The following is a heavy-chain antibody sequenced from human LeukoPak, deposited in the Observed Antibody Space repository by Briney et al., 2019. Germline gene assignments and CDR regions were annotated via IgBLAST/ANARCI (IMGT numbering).Heavy chain of an antibody. J-gene: IGHJ5*02. V-gene: IGHV4-39*01. CDR1: GGSISSSTSY. CDR3: ATTPT. CDR2: ISYSGST. Sequence: SETLSLSCIVSGGSISSSTSYWGWLRQPPGKGLEWIGSISYSGSTYYNPSLKSRVTISRDTSKNRFSLRLSSVTAADTAVYYCATTPTWGQGTLVTVSS.